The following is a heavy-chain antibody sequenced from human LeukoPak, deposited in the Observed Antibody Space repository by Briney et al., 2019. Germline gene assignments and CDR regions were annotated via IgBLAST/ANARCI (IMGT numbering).Heavy chain of an antibody. Sequence: GGSLRLSCTASGCAFSSQAMGWVRQAPGQGLEWVSAISDSGDSTYYADSVQGRLTISRDNSKNTLYLQMNSLRAEDTAVYYCAKEARRSSGWYFFDHWGQGTLVTVAS. D-gene: IGHD6-19*01. CDR2: ISDSGDST. J-gene: IGHJ4*02. CDR1: GCAFSSQA. V-gene: IGHV3-23*01. CDR3: AKEARRSSGWYFFDH.